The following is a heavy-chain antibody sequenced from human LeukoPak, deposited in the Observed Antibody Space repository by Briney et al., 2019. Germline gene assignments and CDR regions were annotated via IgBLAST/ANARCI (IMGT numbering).Heavy chain of an antibody. J-gene: IGHJ3*02. CDR2: IYPGDSDT. CDR3: ARPGEMATMDAFDI. CDR1: GYTFTSNW. V-gene: IGHV5-51*01. D-gene: IGHD5-24*01. Sequence: KVSCKASGYTFTSNWIGWVRQMPGKGLEWMGIIYPGDSDTRYSPSFQGQVTISADKSISTAYLQWSSLKASDTAMYYCARPGEMATMDAFDIWGQGTMVTVSS.